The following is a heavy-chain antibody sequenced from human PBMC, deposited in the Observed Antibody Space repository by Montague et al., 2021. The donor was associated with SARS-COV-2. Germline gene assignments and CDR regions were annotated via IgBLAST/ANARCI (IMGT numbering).Heavy chain of an antibody. CDR1: GASFNGYY. V-gene: IGHV4-59*01. Sequence: SETLSLTCAVYGASFNGYYWTWIRQPPGKGLEWIGYIYYSGSTNYNPSLKSRVTISVDTSKNQFSLKLSSVTAADTAVYYCARGVATEEGNWFDPWGQGTLVTVSS. D-gene: IGHD5-12*01. CDR3: ARGVATEEGNWFDP. CDR2: IYYSGST. J-gene: IGHJ5*02.